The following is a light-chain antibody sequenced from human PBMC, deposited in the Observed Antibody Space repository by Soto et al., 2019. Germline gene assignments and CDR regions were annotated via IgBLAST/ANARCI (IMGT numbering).Light chain of an antibody. J-gene: IGKJ5*01. CDR3: QQYNDWPPIT. V-gene: IGKV3-15*01. Sequence: EIVMTQSPATLSVSPGGRAPLSCRASQSVNSNLAWYQQKPGQAPRLLIYGASTRATGIPARFGGSGSGTEFTLTISSLQSEDFAVYYCQQYNDWPPITFGQGTRLEN. CDR1: QSVNSN. CDR2: GAS.